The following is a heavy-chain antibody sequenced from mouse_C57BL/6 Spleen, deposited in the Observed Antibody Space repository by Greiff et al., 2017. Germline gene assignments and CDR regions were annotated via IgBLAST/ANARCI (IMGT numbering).Heavy chain of an antibody. CDR1: GYTFTDYY. Sequence: EVQLQQSGPELVKPGASVKISCKASGYTFTDYYMNWVKQSHGKSLEWIGDINPNNGGTSYNQKFKGKATLTVDKSSSTAYMELRSLTSEDSAVYYCARTVVAEAGGFAYWGQGTLVTVSA. V-gene: IGHV1-26*01. J-gene: IGHJ3*01. CDR3: ARTVVAEAGGFAY. CDR2: INPNNGGT. D-gene: IGHD1-1*01.